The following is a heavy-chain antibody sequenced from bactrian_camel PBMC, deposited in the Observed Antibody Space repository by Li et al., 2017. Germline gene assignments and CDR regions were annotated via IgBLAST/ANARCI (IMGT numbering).Heavy chain of an antibody. D-gene: IGHD1*01. CDR2: TDSDGTT. Sequence: HVQLVESGGGSVQAGGSLRLSCAVSGYTKRRYCMGWFRQAPGKEREGVAVTDSDGTTRYAASVQGRFTISKDNAENTLYLQMNRLKPEDTAMYYCAVEGDGAYCVPGALVFGVWDQGTQV. CDR3: AVEGDGAYCVPGALVFGV. CDR1: GYTKRRYC. V-gene: IGHV3S26*01. J-gene: IGHJ4*01.